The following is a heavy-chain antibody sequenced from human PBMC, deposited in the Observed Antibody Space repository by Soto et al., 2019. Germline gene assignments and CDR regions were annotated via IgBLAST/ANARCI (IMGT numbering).Heavy chain of an antibody. J-gene: IGHJ6*02. D-gene: IGHD3-22*01. V-gene: IGHV1-46*01. CDR1: GYTFTSYY. CDR2: INPSGGST. Sequence: ASVKVSCKAAGYTFTSYYMHWARQAPGQGLEWMGIINPSGGSTSYAQKFQGRVTMTRDTSTSTVYMELSSLRSEDTAVYYCARDPVYDSSGYYSNYYYYGMDVWGQGTTVTVS. CDR3: ARDPVYDSSGYYSNYYYYGMDV.